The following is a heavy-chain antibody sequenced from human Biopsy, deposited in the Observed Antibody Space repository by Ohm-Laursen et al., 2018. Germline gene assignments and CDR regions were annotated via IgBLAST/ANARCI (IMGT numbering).Heavy chain of an antibody. CDR3: ARHPTHRIQQIDY. D-gene: IGHD5-18*01. Sequence: SQTLSLTCAVSGGSLSSYSWSWIRQPAGKGLEWIGQIYTSGITNYNPSLKSRVTMSVDTSKNKFSLRVSSVTAADTAVYYCARHPTHRIQQIDYWGQGTLVTVSS. CDR2: IYTSGIT. V-gene: IGHV4-4*07. J-gene: IGHJ4*02. CDR1: GGSLSSYS.